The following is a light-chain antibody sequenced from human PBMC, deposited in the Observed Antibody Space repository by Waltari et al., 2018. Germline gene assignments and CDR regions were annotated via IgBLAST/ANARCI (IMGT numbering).Light chain of an antibody. V-gene: IGKV4-1*01. J-gene: IGKJ4*01. CDR3: QQYYSTPLT. CDR2: WAS. CDR1: QSVLHSSNNKNY. Sequence: DIVMTQSPDSLAVSLGERATINCKSSQSVLHSSNNKNYLVWYQQKPGQPPKLLIYWASTRESGVPDRFSGSGSGTGFTLTISSLQAEDVAVYYCQQYYSTPLTFGGGTKVEIK.